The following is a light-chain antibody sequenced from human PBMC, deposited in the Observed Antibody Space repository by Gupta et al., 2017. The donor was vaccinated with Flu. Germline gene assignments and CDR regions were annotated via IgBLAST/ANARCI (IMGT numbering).Light chain of an antibody. Sequence: LTQSPYFLSASVGDRVTITCRDSQGISRYLAWYQQKPGKAPKLLIYAASTLQSGVPSRFSGSGSGTEFTLTISSLQPEDFATYYCQQLNSYPLTFGQGTRLEIK. V-gene: IGKV1-9*01. CDR3: QQLNSYPLT. CDR1: QGISRY. J-gene: IGKJ5*01. CDR2: AAS.